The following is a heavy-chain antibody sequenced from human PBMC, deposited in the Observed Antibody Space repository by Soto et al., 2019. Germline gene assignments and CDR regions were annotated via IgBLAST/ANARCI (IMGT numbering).Heavy chain of an antibody. D-gene: IGHD3-3*01. CDR3: ARPIPLWSYHYGMYV. CDR1: EFTFSSYA. V-gene: IGHV3-30*04. CDR2: ISFDGKNE. J-gene: IGHJ6*02. Sequence: SLRLSCAASEFTFSSYAMHWVRQAPGRGLEWVALISFDGKNEYYADSVKGRFTIARDNSRNMVYLEMNGLRPDDTATYFCARPIPLWSYHYGMYVCVHGT.